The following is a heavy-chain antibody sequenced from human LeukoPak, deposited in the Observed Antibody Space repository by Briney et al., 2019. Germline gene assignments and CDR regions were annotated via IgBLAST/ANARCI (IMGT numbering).Heavy chain of an antibody. D-gene: IGHD3-22*01. CDR1: GFTFSSYS. CDR3: AREDYYFDSSGTHYFDY. CDR2: IYSGGST. Sequence: PGGSLRLPCAASGFTFSSYSMSWVRQAPGKGLEWVSVIYSGGSTYHADSVMGRFTISRDDSKNTLFLQMNSLRAEDTAVYYCAREDYYFDSSGTHYFDYWGQGTLVTVSS. J-gene: IGHJ4*02. V-gene: IGHV3-66*01.